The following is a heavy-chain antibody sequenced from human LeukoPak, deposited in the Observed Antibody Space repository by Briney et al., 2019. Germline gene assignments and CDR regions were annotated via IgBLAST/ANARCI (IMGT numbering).Heavy chain of an antibody. CDR2: IWYDGSEK. D-gene: IGHD1-1*01. J-gene: IGHJ4*02. CDR3: AKGLCKWNPLPSDY. V-gene: IGHV3-33*06. CDR1: VFSFNIYA. Sequence: GRSLRLSCAASVFSFNIYAMEGVRQAPGKGREGGAGIWYDGSEKHYADSVKGRFTISRDNSKNSLYMQMNRLRDGDKVVYYCAKGLCKWNPLPSDYWGQGTLVTVSS.